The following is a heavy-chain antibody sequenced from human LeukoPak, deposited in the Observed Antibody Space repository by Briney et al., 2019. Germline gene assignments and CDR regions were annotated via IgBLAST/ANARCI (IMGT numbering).Heavy chain of an antibody. CDR3: ARKGYYDSGTFDI. V-gene: IGHV3-21*01. Sequence: PGGSLRLSCAAPGFNFGTYSMNWVGQAQGKGLEGVSSITIIVTYISYADSVKARFTISRANSNNSLYLQMNSLRAEDTAVYYCARKGYYDSGTFDIWGQGTMVTVSS. CDR1: GFNFGTYS. J-gene: IGHJ3*02. D-gene: IGHD3-22*01. CDR2: ITIIVTYI.